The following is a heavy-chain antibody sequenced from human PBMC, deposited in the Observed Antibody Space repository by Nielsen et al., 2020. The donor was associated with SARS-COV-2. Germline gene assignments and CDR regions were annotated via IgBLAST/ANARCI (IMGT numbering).Heavy chain of an antibody. CDR2: IKQDGSEK. V-gene: IGHV3-7*03. Sequence: GESLKISCAASGFTFRSYAMNWVRQAPGKGLEWVANIKQDGSEKYYVGSVKGRFTVSRDNAKNSLYLQMNSLRAEDTAIYFCTRDRVGDFYGSDYWGQGTRVTVSS. J-gene: IGHJ4*02. CDR3: TRDRVGDFYGSDY. D-gene: IGHD3-10*01. CDR1: GFTFRSYA.